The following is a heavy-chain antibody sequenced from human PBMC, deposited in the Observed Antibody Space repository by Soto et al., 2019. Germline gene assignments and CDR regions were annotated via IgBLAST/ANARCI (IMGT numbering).Heavy chain of an antibody. D-gene: IGHD3-3*01. CDR1: GYTFTSYD. V-gene: IGHV1-8*01. CDR2: MNPNSGNT. Sequence: ASVKVSCKASGYTFTSYDINGVGQSTGQGREWMGWMNPNSGNTGYAQKFQGRVTMTRNTSISTAYMELSSLRSEDTAVYYCARHYDFWSGSYYYYGMDVWGQGTTVTVSS. CDR3: ARHYDFWSGSYYYYGMDV. J-gene: IGHJ6*02.